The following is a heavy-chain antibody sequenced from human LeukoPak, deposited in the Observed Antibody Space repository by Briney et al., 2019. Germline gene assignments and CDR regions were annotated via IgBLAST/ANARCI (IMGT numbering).Heavy chain of an antibody. D-gene: IGHD2-21*01. CDR2: IYPGDSDT. V-gene: IGHV5-51*01. J-gene: IGHJ3*02. Sequence: PGESLKISCKGSGYSFTSYWIGWVRQMPGKGLEWMGIIYPGDSDTRYSPSCQGQVTISADKSINTAYLQWSSLKASDTAMYYCTRLNGDHHDAFDIWGQGTTVIVSS. CDR1: GYSFTSYW. CDR3: TRLNGDHHDAFDI.